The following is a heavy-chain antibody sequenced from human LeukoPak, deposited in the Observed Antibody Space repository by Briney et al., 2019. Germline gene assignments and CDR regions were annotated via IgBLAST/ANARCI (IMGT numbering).Heavy chain of an antibody. J-gene: IGHJ3*02. CDR3: ARTTRQYYYDSSGYYDAFDI. V-gene: IGHV3-11*01. CDR1: GFTFGDYY. Sequence: PGGSLRLSCAASGFTFGDYYMSWIRQAPGKGLEWVSYISSSGSTIYYADSVKGRFTISRDNAKNSLYLQMNSLRAEDTAVYYCARTTRQYYYDSSGYYDAFDIWGQGTMVTVSS. D-gene: IGHD3-22*01. CDR2: ISSSGSTI.